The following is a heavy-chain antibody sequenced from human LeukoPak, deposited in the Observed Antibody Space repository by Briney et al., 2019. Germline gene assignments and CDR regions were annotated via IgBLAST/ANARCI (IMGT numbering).Heavy chain of an antibody. J-gene: IGHJ6*03. CDR3: ARASIAARRGGFYYYYYMDV. D-gene: IGHD6-6*01. CDR2: INTNTGNP. V-gene: IGHV7-4-1*02. Sequence: EASVKVSCKASGYTFTSYAMNWVRQAPGHGLEWMGWINTNTGNPTYAQGFTGRSVFSLDTSVSTAYLQISSLKAEDTAVYYCARASIAARRGGFYYYYYMDVWGKGTTVTVSS. CDR1: GYTFTSYA.